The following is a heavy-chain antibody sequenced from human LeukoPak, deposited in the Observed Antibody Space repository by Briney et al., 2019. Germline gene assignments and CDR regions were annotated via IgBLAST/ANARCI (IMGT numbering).Heavy chain of an antibody. D-gene: IGHD2-2*02. Sequence: GGPLKLPCAPSGFPLSSFSMNGSRRAPGRGREWAQPIIRSSSYIYYADSVKGRFTISRDNAKNSLYLQMNSLRAEDTAVYYCARSSPHCSSTSCYNDAFDIWGQGTMVAVSS. CDR1: GFPLSSFS. CDR2: IIRSSSYI. V-gene: IGHV3-21*01. CDR3: ARSSPHCSSTSCYNDAFDI. J-gene: IGHJ3*02.